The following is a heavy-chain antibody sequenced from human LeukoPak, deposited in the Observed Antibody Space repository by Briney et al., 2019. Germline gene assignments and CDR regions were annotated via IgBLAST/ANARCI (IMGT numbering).Heavy chain of an antibody. CDR3: ARLSGNGYPKYDFDC. Sequence: SETLSLTCTVSGGSISSSSYYWGWIRQPPGKGLEWIGSIYYSGSTYYNPSLKSRVTISVDRSKNQFSLKLSSVTAADTAVYYCARLSGNGYPKYDFDCWGQGTLVTVSS. V-gene: IGHV4-39*01. J-gene: IGHJ4*02. CDR2: IYYSGST. D-gene: IGHD5-24*01. CDR1: GGSISSSSYY.